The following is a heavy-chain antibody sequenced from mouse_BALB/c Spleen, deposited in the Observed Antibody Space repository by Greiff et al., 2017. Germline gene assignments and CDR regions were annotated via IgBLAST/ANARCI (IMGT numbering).Heavy chain of an antibody. D-gene: IGHD1-1*01. J-gene: IGHJ1*01. V-gene: IGHV5-6*01. CDR2: ISSGGSYT. CDR3: ARHDYYGSSPYWYFDV. Sequence: EVQVVESGGDLVKPGGSLKLSCAASGFTFSSYGMSWVRQTPDKRLEWVATISSGGSYTYYPDSVKGRFTIFSDNAKNTLYLQMSSLKSEETAMYYCARHDYYGSSPYWYFDVWGAGTTVTVSS. CDR1: GFTFSSYG.